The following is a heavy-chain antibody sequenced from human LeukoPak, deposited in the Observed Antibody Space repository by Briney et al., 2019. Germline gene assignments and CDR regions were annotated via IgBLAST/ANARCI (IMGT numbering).Heavy chain of an antibody. D-gene: IGHD6-19*01. Sequence: GGSLRLSCVASGFTFSNYWMSWVRQAPGKGLEWVANIKADGSEKYSVDSVKGRFTISRDNAKNSLYLQMNNLRVEDTAVYFCATSQTTSGRYGNAFDIRGQGTLVTVSS. V-gene: IGHV3-7*01. CDR2: IKADGSEK. CDR3: ATSQTTSGRYGNAFDI. CDR1: GFTFSNYW. J-gene: IGHJ3*02.